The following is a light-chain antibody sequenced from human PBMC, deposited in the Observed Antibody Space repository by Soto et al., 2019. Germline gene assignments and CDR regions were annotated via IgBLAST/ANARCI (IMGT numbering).Light chain of an antibody. V-gene: IGLV2-14*01. Sequence: QSALTQPASVSGSPGQSITISCTGTSSDVGGYNYVSWYQQHPGKAPKLMIYDVSNRPSGVSNRFSGSKSGNTASLTISGLPAEDEADYYCSSYTSSSTQVFGGGTQLTVL. CDR1: SSDVGGYNY. J-gene: IGLJ2*01. CDR2: DVS. CDR3: SSYTSSSTQV.